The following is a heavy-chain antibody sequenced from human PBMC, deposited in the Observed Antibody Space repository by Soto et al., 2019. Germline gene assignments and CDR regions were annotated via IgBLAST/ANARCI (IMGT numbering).Heavy chain of an antibody. Sequence: PSETLSLTCTVSGGSISSGGYYWSWIRQHPGKGLEWIGYIYYSGSTYYNPSLKSRVTISVDTSKNQFSLKLSSVTAADTAVYYCARGVYSSSSGVFDYWGQGTLVTVSS. V-gene: IGHV4-31*03. J-gene: IGHJ4*02. CDR2: IYYSGST. D-gene: IGHD6-6*01. CDR3: ARGVYSSSSGVFDY. CDR1: GGSISSGGYY.